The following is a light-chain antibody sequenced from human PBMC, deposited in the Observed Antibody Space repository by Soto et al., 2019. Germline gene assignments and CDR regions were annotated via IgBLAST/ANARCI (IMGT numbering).Light chain of an antibody. CDR3: QQYGSSLFT. CDR1: QDISNN. Sequence: DIQMTQSPSSLSASVGDRVTITCQASQDISNNLHWYQVKPGKAPKLLIYDASNLETGVPSRFSGSGSGTDFTFTITRLEPEDFAVYYCQQYGSSLFTFGPGTKVDFK. CDR2: DAS. V-gene: IGKV1-33*01. J-gene: IGKJ3*01.